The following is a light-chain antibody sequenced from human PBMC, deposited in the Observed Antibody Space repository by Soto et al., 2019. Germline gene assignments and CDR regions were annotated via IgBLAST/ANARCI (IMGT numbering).Light chain of an antibody. CDR2: LSSDGSH. CDR1: RGHSSYA. V-gene: IGLV4-69*01. CDR3: QTWGTGSWV. Sequence: QPVLTQSPSASASLGASVKLTCTLSRGHSSYAIAWHQQQPEKGPRYLMKLSSDGSHSKGDGIPDRFSGSSSGAERYLTISSLQSEDEADYYCQTWGTGSWVFGGGTKVTVL. J-gene: IGLJ3*02.